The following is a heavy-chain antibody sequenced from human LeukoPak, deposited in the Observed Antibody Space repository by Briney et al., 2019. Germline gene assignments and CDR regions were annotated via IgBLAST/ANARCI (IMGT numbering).Heavy chain of an antibody. J-gene: IGHJ4*02. D-gene: IGHD2-15*01. CDR2: INHSGST. CDR1: GGSFSGYY. CDR3: ARTSGGSHNDIDY. V-gene: IGHV4-34*01. Sequence: SETLSLTCAVYGGSFSGYYWSWIRQPPGKGLEWIGEINHSGSTNYNPSLKSRVTISVDTSKNQFSLKLSSVTAADTAVYYCARTSGGSHNDIDYWGQGTLVTVSS.